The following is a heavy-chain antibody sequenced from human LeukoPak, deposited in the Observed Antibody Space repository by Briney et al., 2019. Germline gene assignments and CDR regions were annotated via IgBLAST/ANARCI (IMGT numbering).Heavy chain of an antibody. Sequence: SETLSLTCTVSGGSICNHYWSWIRQPPGKGLEWIGYIYYSGSTSYNPSLKSRVTISLDTSRNQFSLRLSSVTAADTAVYYCARSPNFGVVIIGYFDSWGQGTLVAVSS. J-gene: IGHJ4*02. CDR1: GGSICNHY. V-gene: IGHV4-59*11. CDR3: ARSPNFGVVIIGYFDS. CDR2: IYYSGST. D-gene: IGHD3-3*01.